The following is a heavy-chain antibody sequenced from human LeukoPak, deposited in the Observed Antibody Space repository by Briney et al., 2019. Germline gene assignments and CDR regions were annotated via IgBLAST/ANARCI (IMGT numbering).Heavy chain of an antibody. D-gene: IGHD3-10*01. CDR1: GFTFSTYG. J-gene: IGHJ4*02. V-gene: IGHV3-33*01. CDR3: ARDRDYFFDY. CDR2: IWYDGSSK. Sequence: GRSLRLSCAASGFTFSTYGMPWVRQAPGKGLEWVAVIWYDGSSKFYADSVKGRFTISRDNSKNTLYLQMNSLRAEDTAVYYCARDRDYFFDYWGQGTLVTVSS.